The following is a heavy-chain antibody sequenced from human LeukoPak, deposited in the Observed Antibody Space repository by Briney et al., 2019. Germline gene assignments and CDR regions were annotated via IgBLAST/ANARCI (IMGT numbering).Heavy chain of an antibody. D-gene: IGHD3-22*01. CDR1: GGSISSYC. J-gene: IGHJ5*02. V-gene: IGHV4-59*01. Sequence: SETLSLTCTVSGGSISSYCWSWIRQPPGKGLEWIGYIYYSGSTNYNPSLKSRVTISVDTSKNQFSLKLSSVTAADTAVYYCARGRDSSGYYSAWGQGTLVTVSS. CDR2: IYYSGST. CDR3: ARGRDSSGYYSA.